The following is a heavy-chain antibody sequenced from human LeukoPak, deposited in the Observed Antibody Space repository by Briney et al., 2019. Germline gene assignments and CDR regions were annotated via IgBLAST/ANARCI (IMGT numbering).Heavy chain of an antibody. CDR1: GYTFTSYG. CDR3: ARVGYCSGGSCLNYPFY. Sequence: ASVKVSCKASGYTFTSYGISWVRQAPGQGLEWMGWISAYNGNTNYAQKLQGRVTMTTGTSTSTAYMELRSLRSDDTAVYYCARVGYCSGGSCLNYPFYWGQGTTVTVSS. D-gene: IGHD2-15*01. CDR2: ISAYNGNT. J-gene: IGHJ6*02. V-gene: IGHV1-18*01.